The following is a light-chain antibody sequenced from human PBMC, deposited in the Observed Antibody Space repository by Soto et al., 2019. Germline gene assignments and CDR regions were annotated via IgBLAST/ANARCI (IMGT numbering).Light chain of an antibody. J-gene: IGLJ3*02. Sequence: QSVLTQTPSASGTPGVRVTISCSGSSSNFAVNTVNWYQQVPGTAPKLLIYSNNQRPSGVPDRFSASKSVTSASLAISGLQSEDEAEYFCSTWDDSLNGPVFGGWTKLTVL. V-gene: IGLV1-44*01. CDR2: SNN. CDR3: STWDDSLNGPV. CDR1: SSNFAVNT.